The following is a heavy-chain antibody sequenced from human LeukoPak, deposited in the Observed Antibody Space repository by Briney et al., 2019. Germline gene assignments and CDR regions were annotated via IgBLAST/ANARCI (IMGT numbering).Heavy chain of an antibody. Sequence: GGSLRLSCAASGFTFSDYYMSWIRQAPGKGLEWVSTISVSGDSTFYADSVQGRFTISRDTSKNSLSLHMNSLRAEDTAVYFCARRGGRNGWGDFDYWGQGTLVTVSS. D-gene: IGHD3-10*01. CDR2: ISVSGDST. V-gene: IGHV3-23*01. CDR1: GFTFSDYY. J-gene: IGHJ4*02. CDR3: ARRGGRNGWGDFDY.